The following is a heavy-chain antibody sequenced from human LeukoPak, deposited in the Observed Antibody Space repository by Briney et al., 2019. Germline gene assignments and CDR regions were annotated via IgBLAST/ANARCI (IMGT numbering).Heavy chain of an antibody. J-gene: IGHJ4*02. CDR1: GYTFTGYY. Sequence: ASVKVSCKASGYTFTGYYMHWVRQAPGQGLEWMGWINPNSGGTNYAQKFQGGVTMTRDTSISTAYMELSRLRSDDTAVYYCASSSIAVAGTNYWGQGTLVTVSS. CDR3: ASSSIAVAGTNY. CDR2: INPNSGGT. D-gene: IGHD6-19*01. V-gene: IGHV1-2*02.